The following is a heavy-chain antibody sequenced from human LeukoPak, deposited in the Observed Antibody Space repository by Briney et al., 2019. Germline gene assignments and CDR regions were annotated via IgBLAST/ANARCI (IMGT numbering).Heavy chain of an antibody. V-gene: IGHV1-18*01. J-gene: IGHJ4*02. D-gene: IGHD4-17*01. CDR1: GGTFSSYA. Sequence: GASVKVSCKASGGTFSSYAISWVRQAPGQGLEWMGWISAYNGNTNYAQKLQGRVTMTTDTSTSTAYMELRSLRSDDTAVYYCARADYGDYGGGYWGQGTLVTVSS. CDR2: ISAYNGNT. CDR3: ARADYGDYGGGY.